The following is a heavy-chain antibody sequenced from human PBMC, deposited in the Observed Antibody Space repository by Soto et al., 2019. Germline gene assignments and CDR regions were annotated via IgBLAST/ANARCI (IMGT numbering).Heavy chain of an antibody. CDR1: GFTFSTYA. Sequence: GGSLRLSCVFSGFTFSTYAINWVRQSPGKGLGWVSVISGSVGSTYYADSVKGRFTITRDNSKNTLYLQMNSLRAEDTAVYYCAKAGGAAGTVDYFDYWGQGTLVTVSS. J-gene: IGHJ4*02. CDR3: AKAGGAAGTVDYFDY. CDR2: ISGSVGST. V-gene: IGHV3-23*01. D-gene: IGHD6-13*01.